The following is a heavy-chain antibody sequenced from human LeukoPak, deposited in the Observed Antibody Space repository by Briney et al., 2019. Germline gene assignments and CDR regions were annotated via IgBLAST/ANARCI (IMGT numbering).Heavy chain of an antibody. CDR2: ISYDGSNK. V-gene: IGHV3-30*04. CDR3: ITMIAGFDY. D-gene: IGHD3-22*01. J-gene: IGHJ4*02. CDR1: GFTFSSYA. Sequence: PGRSLRLSCAASGFTFSSYAMHWVRQAPGKGLEWVAVISYDGSNKYYADSVKGRFTISRDNSKNTLYLQMNSLRAEDTAVYYCITMIAGFDYWGQGTLVTVSS.